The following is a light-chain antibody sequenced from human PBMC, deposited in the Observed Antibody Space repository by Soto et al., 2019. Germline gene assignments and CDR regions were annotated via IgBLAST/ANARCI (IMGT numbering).Light chain of an antibody. V-gene: IGKV3-15*01. CDR3: QQYNNWPPGT. Sequence: EIVMTQSPATLSVSPGERDTLSCRASQSVSSDFAWYQQKRGQAPRLLIYGASPRATGIPARFSGSGSGTEFTLTISSLQSEDFAVYYCQQYNNWPPGTFGQGTKLEIK. J-gene: IGKJ2*01. CDR2: GAS. CDR1: QSVSSD.